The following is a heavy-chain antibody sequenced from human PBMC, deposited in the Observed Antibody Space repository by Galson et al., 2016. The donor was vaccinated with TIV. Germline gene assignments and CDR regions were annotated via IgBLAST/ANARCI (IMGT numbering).Heavy chain of an antibody. D-gene: IGHD2-21*01. J-gene: IGHJ4*02. Sequence: SVKVSCKASGYTLTIYAMHWVRQAPGQRLEWMGWINAGNGKTKYSPKFQGRLTITRDTSASTAYMELSSLRSDDTAVYYCARPPYCGGDCYKYDYWGQGTLVTVSS. CDR3: ARPPYCGGDCYKYDY. CDR1: GYTLTIYA. CDR2: INAGNGKT. V-gene: IGHV1-3*01.